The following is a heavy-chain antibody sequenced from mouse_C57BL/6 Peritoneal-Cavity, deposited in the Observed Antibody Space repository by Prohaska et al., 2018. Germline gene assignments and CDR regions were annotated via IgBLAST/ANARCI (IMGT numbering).Heavy chain of an antibody. CDR3: SCGLLMAMDY. J-gene: IGHJ4*01. CDR1: GFSLTSYG. D-gene: IGHD2-1*01. CDR2: IWSDGST. V-gene: IGHV2-6*03. Sequence: LTITRTVSGFSLTSYGAHGVRQPPGKCLEWLVVIWSDGSTTYNSALKSRLSISKDNSKSQVFIKMNSLQTDDTAMYNCSCGLLMAMDYWGQGVSLT.